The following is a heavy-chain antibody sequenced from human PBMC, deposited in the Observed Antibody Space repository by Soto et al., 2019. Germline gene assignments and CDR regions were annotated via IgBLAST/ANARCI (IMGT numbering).Heavy chain of an antibody. CDR3: ARELTDYDFWSGEIDY. J-gene: IGHJ4*02. CDR2: IKQDGSEK. D-gene: IGHD3-3*01. Sequence: GGSLRLSCAASGFTFSSYWMSWVRQAPGKGLEWVANIKQDGSEKYYVDSVKGRFTISRDNAKNSLYLQMNSLRAEDTAVYYGARELTDYDFWSGEIDYWGQGTMVTVSS. CDR1: GFTFSSYW. V-gene: IGHV3-7*03.